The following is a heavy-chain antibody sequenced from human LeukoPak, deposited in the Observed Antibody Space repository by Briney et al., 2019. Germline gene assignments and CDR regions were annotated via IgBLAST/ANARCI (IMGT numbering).Heavy chain of an antibody. Sequence: GGFLRLSCAASGFTFSSYAMHWVRQAPGKGLEWVAVISYGGSNKYYADSVKGRFTISRDNSKNTLYLQMDSLRVEDTAVYYCAKDGGPSSSGSQFFNYWGQGALVTVSS. D-gene: IGHD1-26*01. CDR3: AKDGGPSSSGSQFFNY. CDR1: GFTFSSYA. J-gene: IGHJ4*02. CDR2: ISYGGSNK. V-gene: IGHV3-30-3*01.